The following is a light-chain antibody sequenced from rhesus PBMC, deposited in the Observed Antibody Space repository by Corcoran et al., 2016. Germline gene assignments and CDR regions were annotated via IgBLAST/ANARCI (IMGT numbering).Light chain of an antibody. CDR1: QSLVHNDGNTY. CDR2: TVS. V-gene: IGKV2-64*01. Sequence: DVVMTQSPLALTITPGQPASISCRSSQSLVHNDGNTYLSWFQQKPGQPPRLLIYTVSKRYSGVPDRCSGSGAGTAFTLKISRVEAEDVGLYYCMQYTYIPYTFGQGTKVEIK. CDR3: MQYTYIPYT. J-gene: IGKJ2*01.